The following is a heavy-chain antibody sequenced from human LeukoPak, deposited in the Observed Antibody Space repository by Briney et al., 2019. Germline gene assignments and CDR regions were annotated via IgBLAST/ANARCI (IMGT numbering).Heavy chain of an antibody. Sequence: SQTLSLTCTVSGGSISSGGYYWSWIRQPPGKGLEWIGEINHSGSTNYNPSLKSRVTISVDTSKNQFSLKLSSVTAADTAVYYCARGWYSSGWYDYWGQGTLVTVSS. V-gene: IGHV4-30-2*01. CDR2: INHSGST. D-gene: IGHD6-19*01. J-gene: IGHJ4*02. CDR1: GGSISSGGYY. CDR3: ARGWYSSGWYDY.